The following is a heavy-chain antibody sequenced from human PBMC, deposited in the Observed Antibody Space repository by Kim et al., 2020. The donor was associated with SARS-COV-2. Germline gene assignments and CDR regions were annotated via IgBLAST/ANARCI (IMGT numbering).Heavy chain of an antibody. Sequence: GGSLRLSCAASGFTFSTYSMNWVRQAPGKGLEWLSYISSGGSNIYQADSVRGRFTISRDNAKNTLYLQMNSLRDEDTAVYYCARGGGGYCSGGICYPDYWGQGTLRTVSS. D-gene: IGHD2-15*01. V-gene: IGHV3-48*02. J-gene: IGHJ4*02. CDR3: ARGGGGYCSGGICYPDY. CDR2: ISSGGSNI. CDR1: GFTFSTYS.